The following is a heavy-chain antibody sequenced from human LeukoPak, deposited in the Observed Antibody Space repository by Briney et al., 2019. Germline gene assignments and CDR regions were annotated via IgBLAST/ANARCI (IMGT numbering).Heavy chain of an antibody. CDR1: GGTFSSYA. J-gene: IGHJ4*02. D-gene: IGHD6-13*01. Sequence: ASVKVSCKASGGTFSSYAISWVRQAPGQGLEWMGRIIPILGIANYAQKFQGRVTITADKSTSTAYMELSSLRSEDTAVYYCARGRIAAAGTFDYWGQGTLVTVSS. V-gene: IGHV1-69*04. CDR2: IIPILGIA. CDR3: ARGRIAAAGTFDY.